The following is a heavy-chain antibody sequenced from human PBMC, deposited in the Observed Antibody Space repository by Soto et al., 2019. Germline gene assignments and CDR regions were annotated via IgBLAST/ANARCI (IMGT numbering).Heavy chain of an antibody. V-gene: IGHV4-61*01. D-gene: IGHD3-22*01. CDR1: GGSVSSGSYY. Sequence: SETLSLTCTVSGGSVSSGSYYWSWIRQPPGKGLEWIGYIYYSGSTNYNPSLKSRVTISVDTSKNQFSLKLSSVTAADTAVYYCARTYYYDSSGYYPNAFDIWGQGTMVIVSS. CDR3: ARTYYYDSSGYYPNAFDI. J-gene: IGHJ3*02. CDR2: IYYSGST.